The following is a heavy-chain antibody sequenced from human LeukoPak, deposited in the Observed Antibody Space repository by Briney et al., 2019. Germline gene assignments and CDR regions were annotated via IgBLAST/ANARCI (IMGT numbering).Heavy chain of an antibody. CDR3: AKDREQLATEHLDY. V-gene: IGHV3-23*01. D-gene: IGHD6-13*01. Sequence: GGSLRLSCAASGFTFSSYAMSWVRQAPGKGLEWVSAISGSGGSTYYADPVKGRFTISRDNSKNTLYLQMNSLRAEDTAVYYCAKDREQLATEHLDYWGQGTLVTVSS. CDR1: GFTFSSYA. J-gene: IGHJ4*02. CDR2: ISGSGGST.